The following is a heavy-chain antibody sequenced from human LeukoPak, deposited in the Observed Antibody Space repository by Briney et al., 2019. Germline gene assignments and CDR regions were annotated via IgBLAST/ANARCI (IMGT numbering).Heavy chain of an antibody. D-gene: IGHD3-22*01. CDR2: IYYSGST. Sequence: PSETLSLTCTVSGGSISSYYWGWIRQPPGKGLEWIGYIYYSGSTNYNPSLKSRVTISVDTSKNQFSLKLSSVTAADTAVYYCAREERYYYDSSGYFLNWFDPWGQGTLVTVSS. CDR1: GGSISSYY. CDR3: AREERYYYDSSGYFLNWFDP. J-gene: IGHJ5*02. V-gene: IGHV4-59*01.